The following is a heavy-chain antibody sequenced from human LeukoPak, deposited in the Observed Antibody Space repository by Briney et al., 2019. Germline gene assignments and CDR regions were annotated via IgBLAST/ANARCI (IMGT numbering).Heavy chain of an antibody. CDR1: GGSISSYY. CDR3: ASVGIAAAGPKPYYYYGMDV. D-gene: IGHD6-13*01. J-gene: IGHJ6*02. CDR2: IYYSGST. V-gene: IGHV4-59*08. Sequence: SETLSLTCTVSGGSISSYYWSWIRQPPGKGLEWIGYIYYSGSTNYNPSLKSRVTIPVDTSKNQFSLKLSSVTAADTAVYYCASVGIAAAGPKPYYYYGMDVWGQGTTVTVSS.